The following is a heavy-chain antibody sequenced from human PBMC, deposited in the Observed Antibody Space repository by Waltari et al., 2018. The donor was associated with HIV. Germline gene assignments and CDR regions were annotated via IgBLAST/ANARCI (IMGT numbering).Heavy chain of an antibody. CDR2: INSDATSA. Sequence: DVQLVESEGRFVELGASLCPSCAASDFSLSPYRLYWVPQTPGKGLSWLSCINSDATSATYADSVKGRFIISRDNADNTLYLQMNNLRAEDTAIYYCTRDTDNWSGLGGFDPWGQGTLVIVAS. J-gene: IGHJ5*02. V-gene: IGHV3-74*01. CDR1: DFSLSPYR. CDR3: TRDTDNWSGLGGFDP. D-gene: IGHD3-3*01.